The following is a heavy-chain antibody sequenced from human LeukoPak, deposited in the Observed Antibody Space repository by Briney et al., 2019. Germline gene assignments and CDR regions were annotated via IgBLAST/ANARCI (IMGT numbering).Heavy chain of an antibody. CDR3: ANIRTRGAVAVLD. V-gene: IGHV4-39*01. Sequence: PSETLSLTCTVSGGSISSSSYYWGWIRQPPGKGLEWIGSIYYSGSTFYNPSLKSRVTISVDTSKNQFSLKLSSVTAADTAVYYCANIRTRGAVAVLDWGQGTLVTVSS. D-gene: IGHD6-19*01. J-gene: IGHJ4*02. CDR2: IYYSGST. CDR1: GGSISSSSYY.